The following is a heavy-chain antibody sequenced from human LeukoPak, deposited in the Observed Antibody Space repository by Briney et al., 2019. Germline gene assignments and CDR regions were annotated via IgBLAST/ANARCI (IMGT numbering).Heavy chain of an antibody. CDR1: GFTVSSNY. V-gene: IGHV3-53*01. CDR2: IYSGGST. Sequence: GGSLRLSCAASGFTVSSNYMSWVRQAPGKGLEWVSVIYSGGSTYYADSVKGRFTISRDNSKNTLYLQMNSLRAEDTAVYYCAKAWWGGTWDAFDIWGQGTMVTVSS. J-gene: IGHJ3*02. CDR3: AKAWWGGTWDAFDI. D-gene: IGHD2-15*01.